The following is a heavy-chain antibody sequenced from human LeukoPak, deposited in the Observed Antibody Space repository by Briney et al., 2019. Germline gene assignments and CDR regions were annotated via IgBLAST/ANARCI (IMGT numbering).Heavy chain of an antibody. J-gene: IGHJ4*02. Sequence: GRSLRLSCAASGFTFDDYAMHWVRQTPGKGLEWVSGIGSNSGSIGYADSVKGRFTISRDNAKNSLYLQMNSLRAEDTALYYCAKDKGPMVRGGVFDYWGQGTLVTVSS. CDR1: GFTFDDYA. D-gene: IGHD3-10*01. CDR2: IGSNSGSI. V-gene: IGHV3-9*01. CDR3: AKDKGPMVRGGVFDY.